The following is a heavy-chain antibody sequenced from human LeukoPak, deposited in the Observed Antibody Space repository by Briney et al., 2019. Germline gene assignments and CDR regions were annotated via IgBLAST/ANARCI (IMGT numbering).Heavy chain of an antibody. CDR1: GYTFTSYY. V-gene: IGHV1-46*01. CDR2: INPSGGST. Sequence: ASVKVSCKASGYTFTSYYMHWVRQAPGQGLEWMGVINPSGGSTSYAQKFQGRVTMTRDTCTSTVYMELSSLRSEDTAVYYCARYGARAFDYWGQGTLVTVSS. D-gene: IGHD4/OR15-4a*01. J-gene: IGHJ4*02. CDR3: ARYGARAFDY.